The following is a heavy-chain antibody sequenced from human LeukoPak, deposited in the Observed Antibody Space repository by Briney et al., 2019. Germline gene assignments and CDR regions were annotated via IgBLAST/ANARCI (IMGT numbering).Heavy chain of an antibody. Sequence: PGGSLRLSCAASGFTFSSYAMSWVRQAPGKGLEWVSAISSSGGGTYYADSVEGRFTISRDNSKNTLSLQMNSLTAEDTAVYYCAKAPLAYCGGGSCYPLDYWGQGTLVTVSS. CDR1: GFTFSSYA. CDR3: AKAPLAYCGGGSCYPLDY. J-gene: IGHJ4*02. D-gene: IGHD2-15*01. V-gene: IGHV3-23*01. CDR2: ISSSGGGT.